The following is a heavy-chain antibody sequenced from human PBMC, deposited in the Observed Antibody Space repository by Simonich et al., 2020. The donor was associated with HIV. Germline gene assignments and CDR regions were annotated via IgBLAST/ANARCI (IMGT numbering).Heavy chain of an antibody. D-gene: IGHD2-15*01. CDR2: INHSGSN. Sequence: QVQLQQWGAGLLKPSETLSLTCAVYGGSFSGYYWNWIRQPPGKGLEWIGEINHSGSNNYNPSHKNRVTISVDTSKNQFSLKLSAVTAADTAVYYCARGCYQRLYYFDYWGQGTLVTVSS. CDR3: ARGCYQRLYYFDY. V-gene: IGHV4-34*01. J-gene: IGHJ4*02. CDR1: GGSFSGYY.